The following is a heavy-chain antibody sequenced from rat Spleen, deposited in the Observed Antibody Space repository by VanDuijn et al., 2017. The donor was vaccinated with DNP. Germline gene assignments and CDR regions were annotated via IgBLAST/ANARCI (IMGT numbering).Heavy chain of an antibody. Sequence: EVQLVESGGDLVQPGRSLKLSCVASGFTFNNYWMTWIRQVPGMGLEWVASITSSGGTTYYPDSVKGRFTISRDNAKNILYLQMHSLRSEDTATYYCARGYSSNSGWFAYWGQGTLVTVSS. J-gene: IGHJ3*01. V-gene: IGHV5-31*01. CDR2: ITSSGGTT. CDR3: ARGYSSNSGWFAY. D-gene: IGHD1-10*01. CDR1: GFTFNNYW.